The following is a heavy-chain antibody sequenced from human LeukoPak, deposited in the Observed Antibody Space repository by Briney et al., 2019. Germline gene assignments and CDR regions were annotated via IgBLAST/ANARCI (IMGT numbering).Heavy chain of an antibody. D-gene: IGHD3-3*01. CDR3: ARDLSGYSDYYFDY. Sequence: ASVKVSCKASGYTFASYDITWVRQATGQGLEWLGWMNPSTGNTGFAQRFQGRVTMTKDTSISTAYMELSSLRSEDTAVYYCARDLSGYSDYYFDYWGQGTLVTVSS. J-gene: IGHJ4*02. CDR1: GYTFASYD. V-gene: IGHV1-8*01. CDR2: MNPSTGNT.